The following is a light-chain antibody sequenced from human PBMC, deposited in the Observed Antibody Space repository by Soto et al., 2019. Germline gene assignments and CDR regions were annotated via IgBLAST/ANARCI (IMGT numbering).Light chain of an antibody. V-gene: IGKV3-11*01. Sequence: EIVLTQSPATLSLSPGERATLSCRASQSVSNSLAWYQQKPGQAPRLLIYDASSRATGIPARFSGSGSGTDFTLTINSLEPEDFAVYYCQQRSSWPRFTFGPGTKVDIK. CDR2: DAS. CDR3: QQRSSWPRFT. CDR1: QSVSNS. J-gene: IGKJ3*01.